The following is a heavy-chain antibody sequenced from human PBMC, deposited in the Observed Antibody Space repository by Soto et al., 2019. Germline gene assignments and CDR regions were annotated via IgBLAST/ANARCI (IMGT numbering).Heavy chain of an antibody. CDR1: GFTFSSYG. CDR3: AKVQANEYYFDY. J-gene: IGHJ4*02. Sequence: QVQLVESGGGVVQPGRSLRLSCAASGFTFSSYGMHWVRQAPGKGLEGVAVISYDGSNKYYANSVKGRFTISRDNSKNTLYLQMNSLRAEDTAVYYCAKVQANEYYFDYWGQGTLVTVSS. CDR2: ISYDGSNK. V-gene: IGHV3-30*18. D-gene: IGHD1-1*01.